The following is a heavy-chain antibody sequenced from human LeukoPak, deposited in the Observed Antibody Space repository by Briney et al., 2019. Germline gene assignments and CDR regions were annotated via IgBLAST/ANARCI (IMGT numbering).Heavy chain of an antibody. CDR1: GGSVSSGSYY. D-gene: IGHD6-6*01. CDR3: ARGSLSSIAARRRKTLGY. J-gene: IGHJ4*02. CDR2: IYTTGST. Sequence: SETLSLTCTVSGGSVSSGSYYWSWIRQPAGKGLEWIGRIYTTGSTNYNPSLKSRVTISVDTSKNQFSLKLSSVTAADTAVYYCARGSLSSIAARRRKTLGYWGQGTLVTVSS. V-gene: IGHV4-61*02.